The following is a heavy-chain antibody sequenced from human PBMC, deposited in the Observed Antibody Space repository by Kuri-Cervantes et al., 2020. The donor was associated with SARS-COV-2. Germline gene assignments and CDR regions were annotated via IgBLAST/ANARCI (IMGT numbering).Heavy chain of an antibody. CDR3: ARDIPRPDYYYYYYMDV. CDR1: GGSISSSSYY. J-gene: IGHJ6*03. V-gene: IGHV4-39*07. D-gene: IGHD2-21*01. Sequence: SETLSLTCTVSGGSISSSSYYWGWIRQPPGKGLEWIGSIYYSGSTYYNPSLKSRVTMSVDTSKNQFSLKLSSVTAADTAVYYCARDIPRPDYYYYYYMDVWGKGTTVTVSS. CDR2: IYYSGST.